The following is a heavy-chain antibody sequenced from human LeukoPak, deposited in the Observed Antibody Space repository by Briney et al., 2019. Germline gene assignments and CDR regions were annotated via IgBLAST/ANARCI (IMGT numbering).Heavy chain of an antibody. CDR1: GYTFTSYY. D-gene: IGHD3-10*01. V-gene: IGHV1-46*03. CDR3: AREAEVRGVLYCYYYGMDV. Sequence: GASVKVSCKASGYTFTSYYMHWVRQAPGQGLEWMGIINPSGGSTSYAQKFQGRVTMTRDTSTSTVYMELSSLRSEDTAVYYCAREAEVRGVLYCYYYGMDVWGQGTTVTVSS. CDR2: INPSGGST. J-gene: IGHJ6*02.